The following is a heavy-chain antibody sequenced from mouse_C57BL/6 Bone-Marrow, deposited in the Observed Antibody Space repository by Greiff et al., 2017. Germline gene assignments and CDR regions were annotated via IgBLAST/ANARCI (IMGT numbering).Heavy chain of an antibody. Sequence: QVQLQQPGAELVMPGASVKLSCKASGYTFTSYWMHWVKQRPGQGLEWIGEIDPSDSYTNYNQKFKGKSTLTVDKSSSTAYMELRSLTSEDSAVYVCEDYEGYFDVWGTGTTVTVSS. V-gene: IGHV1-69*01. CDR3: EDYEGYFDV. J-gene: IGHJ1*03. CDR1: GYTFTSYW. D-gene: IGHD1-1*01. CDR2: IDPSDSYT.